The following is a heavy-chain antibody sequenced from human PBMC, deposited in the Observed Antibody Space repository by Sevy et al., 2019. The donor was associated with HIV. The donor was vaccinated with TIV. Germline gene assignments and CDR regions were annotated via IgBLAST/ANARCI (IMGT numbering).Heavy chain of an antibody. V-gene: IGHV3-33*01. CDR1: GFTFSRYG. Sequence: GGSLRLSCAASGFTFSRYGMHWVRQSPGKGLEWVAVTWFDGSNKYSADSVEGRFTISRDNSRNTLYLQMNSLRAEDSAIYYCARDFRSGSVTYYIYGMDVWGQRTTVTVSS. D-gene: IGHD3-10*01. J-gene: IGHJ6*02. CDR3: ARDFRSGSVTYYIYGMDV. CDR2: TWFDGSNK.